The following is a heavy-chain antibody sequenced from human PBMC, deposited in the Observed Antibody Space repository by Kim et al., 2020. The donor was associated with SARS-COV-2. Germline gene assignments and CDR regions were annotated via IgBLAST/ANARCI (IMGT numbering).Heavy chain of an antibody. V-gene: IGHV1-2*02. CDR3: AREGVPAAINYGMDV. D-gene: IGHD2-2*02. J-gene: IGHJ6*02. Sequence: QKFQGRVTMTRDTSISTAYMELSRLRSDDTAVYYCAREGVPAAINYGMDVWGQGTTVTVSS.